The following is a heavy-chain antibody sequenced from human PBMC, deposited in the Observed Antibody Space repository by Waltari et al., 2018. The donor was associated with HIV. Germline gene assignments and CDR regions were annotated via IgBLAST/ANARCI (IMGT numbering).Heavy chain of an antibody. CDR2: IRFDGTEE. V-gene: IGHV3-30*02. J-gene: IGHJ1*01. CDR1: GFTFSSFG. Sequence: VRLVESGGGVIQPGGALTLSCDASGFTFSSFGLHWVRQAPGMGFKCFAFIRFDGTEEYYLKSVKARFIISRDNSNNTLLLQMTDLTTDDTAIYFCAKDFKSRAFDPSFVDSWGQGTLLTVSS. D-gene: IGHD3-9*01. CDR3: AKDFKSRAFDPSFVDS.